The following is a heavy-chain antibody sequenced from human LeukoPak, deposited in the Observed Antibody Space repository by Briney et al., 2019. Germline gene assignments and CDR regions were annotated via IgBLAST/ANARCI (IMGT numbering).Heavy chain of an antibody. CDR2: ISGSGGST. J-gene: IGHJ6*02. CDR1: VFTFSIYA. CDR3: AKRYREYYYYGMDV. V-gene: IGHV3-23*01. Sequence: GGSLRLSCAACVFTFSIYAMSWVRDAPAKGREWGSAISGSGGSTYYADSVKGRFTISRDNSKNTLYLQMNSLRAEDTAVYYCAKRYREYYYYGMDVWGQGTTVTVSS. D-gene: IGHD1-1*01.